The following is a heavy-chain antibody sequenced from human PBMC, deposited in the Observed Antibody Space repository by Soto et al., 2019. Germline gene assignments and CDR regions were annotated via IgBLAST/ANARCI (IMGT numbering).Heavy chain of an antibody. CDR1: GYTLTELT. V-gene: IGHV1-69*06. D-gene: IGHD2-15*01. CDR2: IIPIFGTA. Sequence: ASVKVSCKVSGYTLTELTMHWVRQAPGQGLEWMGGIIPIFGTANYAQKFQGRVTITADKSTSTAYMELSSLRSEDTAVYYCARAIGYCSGGSCYSGCFDPWGQGTLVTVSS. CDR3: ARAIGYCSGGSCYSGCFDP. J-gene: IGHJ5*02.